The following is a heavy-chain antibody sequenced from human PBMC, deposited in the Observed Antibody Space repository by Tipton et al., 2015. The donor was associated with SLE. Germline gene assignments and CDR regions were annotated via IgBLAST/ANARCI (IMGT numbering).Heavy chain of an antibody. J-gene: IGHJ3*02. D-gene: IGHD5-24*01. CDR3: ARDGYNWGDFAFDI. CDR2: IYTSGST. V-gene: IGHV4-4*07. Sequence: TLSLTCTVSGGSISSYYWSWIRQPAGKGLEWIGRIYTSGSTNYNPSLTSRVTMSVDTSKNQFSLKLSSVTAADTAVYYCARDGYNWGDFAFDIWGQGTMVTVSS. CDR1: GGSISSYY.